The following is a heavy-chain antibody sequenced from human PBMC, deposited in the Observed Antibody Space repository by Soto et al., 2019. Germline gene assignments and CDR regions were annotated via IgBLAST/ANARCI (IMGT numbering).Heavy chain of an antibody. CDR1: GGTFSSYT. Sequence: QVQLVQSGAEVKKPGSSVKVSCKASGGTFSSYTISWVRQAPGQGLEWMGRIIPILGIANYAQKFQGRVTITADKSTSTAYRELSSLRFEDKAVYYCARGLHYDSISLDDYWGQGTLVTVSS. D-gene: IGHD3-22*01. CDR2: IIPILGIA. V-gene: IGHV1-69*02. J-gene: IGHJ4*02. CDR3: ARGLHYDSISLDDY.